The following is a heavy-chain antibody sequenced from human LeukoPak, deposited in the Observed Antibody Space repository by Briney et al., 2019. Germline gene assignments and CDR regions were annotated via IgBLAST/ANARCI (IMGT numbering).Heavy chain of an antibody. CDR2: ISGSGGKT. CDR1: GFTFSSYS. J-gene: IGHJ4*02. D-gene: IGHD2-8*02. Sequence: GGSLRLSCAASGFTFSSYSTNWVRQAPGKGLEWVSGISGSGGKTYYADSVKGRFTISRDNSKSTLYLQMNSLRAEDTAVYYCAKINLGPSGYWGQGTLVTVSS. V-gene: IGHV3-23*01. CDR3: AKINLGPSGY.